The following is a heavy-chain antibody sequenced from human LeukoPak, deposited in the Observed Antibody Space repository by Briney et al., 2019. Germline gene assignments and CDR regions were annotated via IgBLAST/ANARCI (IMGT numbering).Heavy chain of an antibody. Sequence: GASVKVSCKASGYTFTGYYMHWVRQAPGQGLEWMGRINPNSGGTNYAQKFQGRVTMTRDTSISTAYMELSRLRSDYTAVYYCARAGYSGYDFIDYWGQGTLVTVSS. CDR3: ARAGYSGYDFIDY. CDR2: INPNSGGT. CDR1: GYTFTGYY. D-gene: IGHD5-12*01. V-gene: IGHV1-2*06. J-gene: IGHJ4*02.